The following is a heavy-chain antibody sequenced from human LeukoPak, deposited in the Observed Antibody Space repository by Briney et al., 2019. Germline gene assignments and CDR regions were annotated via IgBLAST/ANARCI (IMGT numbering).Heavy chain of an antibody. Sequence: GGSLRLSCAASGFTFSSYSMNWVRQAPGKGLEWVSSISSSSSYIYYADSVKGRFTISRDNAKNSLYLQMNSLRAEDTAVYYCAREGEMATIPPAFDIWGQGTMVTVSS. CDR3: AREGEMATIPPAFDI. D-gene: IGHD5-24*01. J-gene: IGHJ3*02. CDR2: ISSSSSYI. CDR1: GFTFSSYS. V-gene: IGHV3-21*01.